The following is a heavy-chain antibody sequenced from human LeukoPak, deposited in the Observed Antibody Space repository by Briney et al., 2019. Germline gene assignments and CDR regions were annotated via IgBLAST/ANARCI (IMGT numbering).Heavy chain of an antibody. D-gene: IGHD2-15*01. CDR3: AKAHGYCSGGYCSYYYGMDV. Sequence: PGGSLRLSCAASGFTFSSYSMIWVRQAPGKGLEWVSSISSSSSYIFYADSVKGRFTISRDNARNSLFLQMNSLRAEDTAVYYCAKAHGYCSGGYCSYYYGMDVWGQGTTVTVSS. CDR2: ISSSSSYI. V-gene: IGHV3-21*01. CDR1: GFTFSSYS. J-gene: IGHJ6*02.